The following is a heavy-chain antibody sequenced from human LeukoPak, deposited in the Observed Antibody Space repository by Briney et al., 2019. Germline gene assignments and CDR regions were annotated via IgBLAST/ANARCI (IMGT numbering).Heavy chain of an antibody. D-gene: IGHD3-22*01. V-gene: IGHV4-59*01. Sequence: SETLSLTCTVSGGSISSYYWSWIRQPPGKGLEWIGYIYYSGSTNYNPSLKSRVTISVDTSKNQFSLKLSSVTAADTAVYYCARENYDSSGYPYYFDYWDQGTLVTVSS. CDR2: IYYSGST. CDR1: GGSISSYY. J-gene: IGHJ4*02. CDR3: ARENYDSSGYPYYFDY.